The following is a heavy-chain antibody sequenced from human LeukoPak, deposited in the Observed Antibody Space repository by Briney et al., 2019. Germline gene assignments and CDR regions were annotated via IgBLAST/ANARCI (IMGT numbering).Heavy chain of an antibody. CDR3: ARGGRNWNDWLDP. D-gene: IGHD1-1*01. J-gene: IGHJ5*02. V-gene: IGHV4-59*01. Sequence: SETLSLTCTVSGGSISSYYWGWIRQPPGKGLEWIGYIYFSGSTNYSPSLKSRVTISVDTSKNQFSLNLNSVTAADTAVYYCARGGRNWNDWLDPWGQGTLVTVSS. CDR1: GGSISSYY. CDR2: IYFSGST.